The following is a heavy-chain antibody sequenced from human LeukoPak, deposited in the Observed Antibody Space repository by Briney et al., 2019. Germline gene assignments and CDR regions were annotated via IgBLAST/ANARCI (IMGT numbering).Heavy chain of an antibody. D-gene: IGHD4-23*01. CDR2: ISSSGVAT. Sequence: GGSLRLSCSVSGFIFRDFAMHWVRQAPGKGLQYVSSISSSGVATYYADSVKGRFTIARDNYKNMLYLQMSSLRAEDMAVYYCVKDRWVEYWGQGTLVTVSS. J-gene: IGHJ4*02. V-gene: IGHV3-64D*09. CDR3: VKDRWVEY. CDR1: GFIFRDFA.